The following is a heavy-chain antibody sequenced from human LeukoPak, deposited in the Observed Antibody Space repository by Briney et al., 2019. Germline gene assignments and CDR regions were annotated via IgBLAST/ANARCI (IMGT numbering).Heavy chain of an antibody. Sequence: PGGSLRLSCAASGFTFSSYGMHWVRQAPGKGLEWVAVIWYDGSNKYYADSVKGRFTISRDNSKNTLYLQMNSLRAEDTAVYYCARVHGGYDFWSGYYRADWFDPWGQGTLVTVSS. CDR1: GFTFSSYG. J-gene: IGHJ5*02. CDR2: IWYDGSNK. D-gene: IGHD3-3*01. V-gene: IGHV3-33*01. CDR3: ARVHGGYDFWSGYYRADWFDP.